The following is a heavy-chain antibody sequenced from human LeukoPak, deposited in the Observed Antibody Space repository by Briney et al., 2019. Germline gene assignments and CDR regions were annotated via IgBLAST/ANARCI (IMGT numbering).Heavy chain of an antibody. CDR2: INWNDGST. CDR3: ARGQSTSEGGY. V-gene: IGHV3-20*04. J-gene: IGHJ4*02. D-gene: IGHD2/OR15-2a*01. Sequence: PGGSLRLSCAASSFTCYDYGMRWDRQAPGKGLVWVGGINWNDGSTGYAESVKGGFTISRDNAMNSLYLQMNGLRAEDTALYYCARGQSTSEGGYWGQGTLVTVSS. CDR1: SFTCYDYG.